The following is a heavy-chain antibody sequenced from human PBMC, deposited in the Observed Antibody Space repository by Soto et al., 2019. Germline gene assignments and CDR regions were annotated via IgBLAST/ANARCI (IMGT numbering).Heavy chain of an antibody. Sequence: SVKVSCNASSYTFLTYGHTWVRQAPGQGLEWMGWISPYTGKTNYAQKFQGRLTMTTDTSTSTVYMELRSLTSDDTAVYYCVRDLDGSGSYYTDYWGRGTLVTVSS. D-gene: IGHD3-10*01. CDR3: VRDLDGSGSYYTDY. V-gene: IGHV1-18*04. CDR2: ISPYTGKT. J-gene: IGHJ4*02. CDR1: SYTFLTYG.